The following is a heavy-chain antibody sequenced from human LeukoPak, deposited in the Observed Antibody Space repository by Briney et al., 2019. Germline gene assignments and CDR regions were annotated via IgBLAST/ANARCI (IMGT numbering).Heavy chain of an antibody. CDR3: AKTYSSGWYFDC. V-gene: IGHV3-30*02. J-gene: IGHJ4*02. D-gene: IGHD6-13*01. CDR2: IRDDGSNK. CDR1: GFTFSSYG. Sequence: GGSLRLSCAASGFTFSSYGMHWVRQAPGKGLEWVAFIRDDGSNKLYADSVKGRFTISRDNSKNTLYLQMNSLRAEDTAVYYCAKTYSSGWYFDCWGQGTLVTVSS.